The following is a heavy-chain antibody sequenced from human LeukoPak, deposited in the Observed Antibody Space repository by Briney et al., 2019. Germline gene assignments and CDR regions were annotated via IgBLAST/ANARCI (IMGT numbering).Heavy chain of an antibody. CDR3: ARPTDYHDSSGYYYLPDF. V-gene: IGHV1-2*02. D-gene: IGHD3-22*01. Sequence: GASVKVSCKASGYTFTGYNMHWVRQAPGQGLEWMGWINPNSGGTKYAQKFQGRVTMTRDTSISIAYMELSRLRSDDTAVYYCARPTDYHDSSGYYYLPDFWGQGTLVTVYS. CDR2: INPNSGGT. CDR1: GYTFTGYN. J-gene: IGHJ4*02.